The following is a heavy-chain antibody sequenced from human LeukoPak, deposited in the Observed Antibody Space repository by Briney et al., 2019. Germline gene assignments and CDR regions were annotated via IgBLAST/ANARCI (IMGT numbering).Heavy chain of an antibody. J-gene: IGHJ5*02. V-gene: IGHV3-7*03. CDR2: IKKDGGEK. CDR1: RFTFSNYW. CDR3: ARWYYYETSGLYYGSFDN. D-gene: IGHD3-22*01. Sequence: GGSLRLSCVASRFTFSNYWMTWVRQAPGKGLERVANIKKDGGEKYYMESVKGRFTISRDNAKNSLYLQMNSLRAEDTAVYYCARWYYYETSGLYYGSFDNWGQGTLVTVSS.